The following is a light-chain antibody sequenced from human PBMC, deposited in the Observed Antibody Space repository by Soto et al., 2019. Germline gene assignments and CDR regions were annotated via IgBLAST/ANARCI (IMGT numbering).Light chain of an antibody. J-gene: IGLJ1*01. CDR1: SSDIGGYNY. Sequence: QSALTQPASVSGSPGQSITISCTGTSSDIGGYNYVSWYQQHPGKAPKLMIYDVSNRPSGVYNRFSGSKSGYTASLTISGLQAEDEADDYCSSYTSSRNYVFGPGTKVTVL. CDR2: DVS. CDR3: SSYTSSRNYV. V-gene: IGLV2-14*01.